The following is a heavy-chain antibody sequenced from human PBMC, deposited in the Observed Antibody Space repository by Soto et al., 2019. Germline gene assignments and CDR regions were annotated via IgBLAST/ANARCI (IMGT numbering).Heavy chain of an antibody. CDR3: ARSGPYGMDV. CDR1: GGTFSSYA. D-gene: IGHD2-15*01. J-gene: IGHJ6*02. V-gene: IGHV1-69*05. Sequence: AASVKVSCKASGGTFSSYAISWVRQAPGQGLEWMGGIIPIFGTANYAQKFQGRVTITTDESTSTAYMELSSLRSEDTAVYYCARSGPYGMDVWGQGTTVTVSS. CDR2: IIPIFGTA.